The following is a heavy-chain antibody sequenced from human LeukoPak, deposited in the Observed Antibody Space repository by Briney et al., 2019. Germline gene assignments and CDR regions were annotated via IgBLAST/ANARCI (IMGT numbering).Heavy chain of an antibody. D-gene: IGHD1-26*01. Sequence: PGGSLRLSCAASGFTFSSYGMHWVRQAPGKGLGGVAVISYDGSNKYYADSVKGRFTISRDNSKNTLYLQMNSLRAEDTAVYYCAKDYVGATSPDYWGQGTLVTVSS. CDR3: AKDYVGATSPDY. CDR2: ISYDGSNK. J-gene: IGHJ4*02. CDR1: GFTFSSYG. V-gene: IGHV3-30*18.